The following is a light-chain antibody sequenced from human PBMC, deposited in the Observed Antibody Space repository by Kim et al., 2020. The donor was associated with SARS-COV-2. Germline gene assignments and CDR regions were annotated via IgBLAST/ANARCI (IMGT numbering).Light chain of an antibody. CDR2: GAS. Sequence: ASLGDIVTITCRASQDIRNDLGWYQQNPGRAPKRLIYGASSLQSGVPSRFSGSGSGTEFTLTIISVQPEDFATYFCLQHSTYPITFGQGTRLEIK. J-gene: IGKJ5*01. CDR1: QDIRND. CDR3: LQHSTYPIT. V-gene: IGKV1-17*01.